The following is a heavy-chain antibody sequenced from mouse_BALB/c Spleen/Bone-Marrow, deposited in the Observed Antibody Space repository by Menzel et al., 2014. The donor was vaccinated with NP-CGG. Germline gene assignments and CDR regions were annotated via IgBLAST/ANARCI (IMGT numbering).Heavy chain of an antibody. J-gene: IGHJ3*01. CDR3: ARGFITTVVPFAY. Sequence: ESGPGLVEPSQSLSLTCSVTGYSITSGYYWNWIRQFPGNKLEWMGYISYDGSNDSNPSLKNRISITRDTSKNQFFLKLNSVTTEDTATYYCARGFITTVVPFAYWGQGTLVTVSA. D-gene: IGHD1-1*01. V-gene: IGHV3-6*02. CDR2: ISYDGSN. CDR1: GYSITSGYY.